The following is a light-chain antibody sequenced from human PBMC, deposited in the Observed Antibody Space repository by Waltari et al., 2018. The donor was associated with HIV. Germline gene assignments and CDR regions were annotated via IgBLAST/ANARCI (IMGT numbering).Light chain of an antibody. CDR2: DAS. CDR3: QQYNNWPPLT. V-gene: IGKV3-15*01. J-gene: IGKJ4*01. Sequence: ETVMMQSPATLSVSPGERATLSCRASQSVGTDVAWLQQKPGQAPRLLIYDASTRATGIPARFSGSGSGTHFTLTIISLQSEDFAVYYCQQYNNWPPLTFGGGTKVEAK. CDR1: QSVGTD.